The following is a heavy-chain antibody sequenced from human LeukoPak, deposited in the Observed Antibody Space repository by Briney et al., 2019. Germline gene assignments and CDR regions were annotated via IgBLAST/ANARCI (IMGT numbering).Heavy chain of an antibody. D-gene: IGHD3-10*01. CDR2: ISAYNGNT. CDR1: GYTFTSYG. CDR3: ARDRDITMVRDLYFDY. J-gene: IGHJ4*02. V-gene: IGHV1-18*01. Sequence: ASVKVSCKASGYTFTSYGISWVRQAPGQGLEWMGWISAYNGNTNYAQKLQGRVTMTTDTSTGTAYMELRSLRSDDTAVYYCARDRDITMVRDLYFDYWGQGTLVTVSS.